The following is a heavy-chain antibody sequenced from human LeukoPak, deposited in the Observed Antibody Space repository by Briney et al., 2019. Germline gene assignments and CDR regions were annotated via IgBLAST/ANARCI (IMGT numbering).Heavy chain of an antibody. V-gene: IGHV4-59*01. Sequence: SETLSLTCTVSGGSISGYYWSWIRQPPGKGLEWIGYIYYSGSTNYNPSLKSRVTISVDTSKNQFSLKLSSVTAADTAVYFCARTTEGYCRGRSCYSYYYYMDVWGKGTPVTVSS. D-gene: IGHD2-15*01. CDR2: IYYSGST. CDR1: GGSISGYY. J-gene: IGHJ6*03. CDR3: ARTTEGYCRGRSCYSYYYYMDV.